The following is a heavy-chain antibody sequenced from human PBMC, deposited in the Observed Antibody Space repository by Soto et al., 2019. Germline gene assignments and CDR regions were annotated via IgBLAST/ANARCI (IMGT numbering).Heavy chain of an antibody. CDR3: AKSIAAAGTYYYGMDV. V-gene: IGHV1-69*13. CDR1: GGTFSSYA. CDR2: IIPIFGTA. Sequence: AASVKVSCKASGGTFSSYAISLVRQAPGQGLEWMGGIIPIFGTANYAQKFQGRVTITADESTSTAYMELSSLRSEDTAVYYCAKSIAAAGTYYYGMDVWGQGTTVTVSS. D-gene: IGHD6-13*01. J-gene: IGHJ6*02.